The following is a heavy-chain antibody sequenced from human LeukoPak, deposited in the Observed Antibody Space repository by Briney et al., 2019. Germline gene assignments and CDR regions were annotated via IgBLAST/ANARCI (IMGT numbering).Heavy chain of an antibody. CDR3: AKEIAAAVMFDY. Sequence: GGSLRLSCAASGFTFSSSGIHWVRQAPGKGLEWVAVISYDGSHTYYADSLKGRFTISRDNSKNTLYLQMNNLRAEDTAVYYCAKEIAAAVMFDYWGQGTLVTVSS. V-gene: IGHV3-30*18. J-gene: IGHJ4*02. CDR2: ISYDGSHT. D-gene: IGHD6-13*01. CDR1: GFTFSSSG.